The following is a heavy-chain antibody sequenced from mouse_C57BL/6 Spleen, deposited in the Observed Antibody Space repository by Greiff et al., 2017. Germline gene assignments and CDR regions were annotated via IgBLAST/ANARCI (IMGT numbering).Heavy chain of an antibody. CDR2: IYPGSGNT. V-gene: IGHV1-76*01. D-gene: IGHD1-1*01. CDR3: ARSLGSSYAGFAY. CDR1: GYTFTDYY. J-gene: IGHJ3*01. Sequence: QVQLQQSGAELVRPGASVKLSCEASGYTFTDYYINWVRQRPGQGLEWIARIYPGSGNTYYTEKFKGKATLTAEKSASTAYMQLSSLTSVDSAVYFCARSLGSSYAGFAYWGQGTLVTVSA.